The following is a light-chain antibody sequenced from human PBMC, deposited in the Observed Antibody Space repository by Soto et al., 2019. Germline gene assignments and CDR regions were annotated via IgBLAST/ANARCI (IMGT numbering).Light chain of an antibody. J-gene: IGKJ1*01. CDR2: DPS. CDR3: QHYGSSPGT. Sequence: EIVWTQSAGTLSLSPGERATLSCRASQTVSARYLAWFQQKPGQTPRLLIYDPSTRAAGGPERFSGSGSGTDSSLSINRLEPEDFAVDYCQHYGSSPGTCGQGTKVEIK. V-gene: IGKV3-20*01. CDR1: QTVSARY.